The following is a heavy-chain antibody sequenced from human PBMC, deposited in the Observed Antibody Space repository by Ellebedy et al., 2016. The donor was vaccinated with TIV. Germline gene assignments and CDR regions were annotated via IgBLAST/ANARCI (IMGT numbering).Heavy chain of an antibody. CDR1: GYIVTNHA. V-gene: IGHV1-3*01. D-gene: IGHD3-16*01. J-gene: IGHJ5*02. Sequence: AASVKVSCKASGYIVTNHAIHWVRQAPGQSFEWMGWIYPANGDTKYSQQFQGRVTFTSDTSASTAYMELGSLRSEDTAVYYCAGDKPGGDNWFDPWGQGTLVTVSS. CDR2: IYPANGDT. CDR3: AGDKPGGDNWFDP.